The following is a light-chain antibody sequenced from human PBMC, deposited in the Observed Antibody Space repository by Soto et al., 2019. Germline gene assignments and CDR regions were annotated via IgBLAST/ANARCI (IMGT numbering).Light chain of an antibody. Sequence: VVTQSPNTLSLSPGERATLSCRASQSVSSYLAWYQQKPGQAPRLLIYDASNRATGIPARFSGSVSGTDFTLPISSLETEDFSAYDGQQRSDWPRITFGQGTRLEIK. CDR2: DAS. J-gene: IGKJ5*01. CDR1: QSVSSY. V-gene: IGKV3-11*01. CDR3: QQRSDWPRIT.